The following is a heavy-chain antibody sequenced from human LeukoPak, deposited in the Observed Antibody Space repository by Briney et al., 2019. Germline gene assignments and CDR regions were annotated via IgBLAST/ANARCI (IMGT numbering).Heavy chain of an antibody. CDR2: INHSGST. Sequence: PSETLSLTCAVYGGSFSGYYWSWIRQPPGKGLEWIGEINHSGSTNYNPSLKSRVTILVETSKNQFSLKLSSVTAADTAVYYCARVSRASKRGRRSGMDVWGKGTTVTVSS. CDR1: GGSFSGYY. V-gene: IGHV4-34*01. D-gene: IGHD3-16*01. CDR3: ARVSRASKRGRRSGMDV. J-gene: IGHJ6*04.